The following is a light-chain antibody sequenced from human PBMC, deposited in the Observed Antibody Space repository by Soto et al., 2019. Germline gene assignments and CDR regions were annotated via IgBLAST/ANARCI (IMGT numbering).Light chain of an antibody. Sequence: QSVLTQPASVSGSPGQSITISCTGTSSDVGSYNLVSWYQQHPGKAPKFMIHEGTKRPSGVSNRFSGSKSGNTASLTISGLQAEDEADYYCCSYAGSRHYVFGTGTKLTVL. V-gene: IGLV2-23*01. CDR1: SSDVGSYNL. J-gene: IGLJ1*01. CDR3: CSYAGSRHYV. CDR2: EGT.